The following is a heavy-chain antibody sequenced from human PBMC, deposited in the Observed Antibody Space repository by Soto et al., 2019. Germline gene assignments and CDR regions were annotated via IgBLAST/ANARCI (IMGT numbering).Heavy chain of an antibody. D-gene: IGHD5-12*01. V-gene: IGHV4-39*01. CDR1: GGSISSSSYY. Sequence: SETLSLTCTVSGGSISSSSYYWGWIRQPPGKGLEWIGSIYYSGSTYYNPSLKSRVTISVDTSKNQFSLKLSSVTAADTAVYYCARVYSGYGIYYYYYMDVWGKGTTVTVSS. J-gene: IGHJ6*03. CDR3: ARVYSGYGIYYYYYMDV. CDR2: IYYSGST.